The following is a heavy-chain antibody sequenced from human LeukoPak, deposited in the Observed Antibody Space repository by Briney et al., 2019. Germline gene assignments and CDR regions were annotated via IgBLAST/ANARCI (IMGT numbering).Heavy chain of an antibody. CDR2: IYYSGST. J-gene: IGHJ4*02. V-gene: IGHV4-59*08. D-gene: IGHD3-10*01. CDR1: GGSISSYY. CDR3: ARLIMVRGVFDY. Sequence: SETLSLTCTVSGGSISSYYWSWIRQPPGKGLEWIGYIYYSGSTNYNPSLKSRVTISVDTSKNQFSLKLSSVTAADTAVYYCARLIMVRGVFDYWGQGTLVTVSS.